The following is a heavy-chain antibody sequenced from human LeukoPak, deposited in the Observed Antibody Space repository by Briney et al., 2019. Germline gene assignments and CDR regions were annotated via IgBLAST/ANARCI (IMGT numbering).Heavy chain of an antibody. Sequence: KPSETLSLTCTVSGGSISSYYWSWIRQPPGKGLEWIGSIFYSGNTHYNPSLKSRVTVSVDTSKNQFSLKLSSVTAADTAVYYCGRVAVGASHFDYWGQGTLVTVSS. CDR2: IFYSGNT. D-gene: IGHD1-26*01. CDR3: GRVAVGASHFDY. V-gene: IGHV4-59*01. CDR1: GGSISSYY. J-gene: IGHJ4*02.